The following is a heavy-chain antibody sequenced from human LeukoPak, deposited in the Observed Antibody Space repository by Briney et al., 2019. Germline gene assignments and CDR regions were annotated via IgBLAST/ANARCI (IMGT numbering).Heavy chain of an antibody. CDR1: GCRFITHG. Sequence: SVNVSRMACGCRFITHGITWLRQASGPGLQGVGWISTYSGYAHYAQRLQDRVTLSKDAATTTAYLDLRNLTSGDTSVYYCARDLAVLGVLFTSYMDVWGEGTRVIVS. CDR3: ARDLAVLGVLFTSYMDV. J-gene: IGHJ6*03. V-gene: IGHV1-18*01. D-gene: IGHD1-26*01. CDR2: ISTYSGYA.